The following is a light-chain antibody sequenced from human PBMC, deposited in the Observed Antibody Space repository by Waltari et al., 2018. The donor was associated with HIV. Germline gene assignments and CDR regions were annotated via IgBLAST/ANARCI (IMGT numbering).Light chain of an antibody. Sequence: EIVLTQSPGTLSLSPGERATLSCRASQSLSNNYLAWYQQRPGQAPRLLIFGASNRATGMPDRFSSSESGTDFTLTINILEPEDFAVYYCQQYGSAPRTFGQGTKVDIK. J-gene: IGKJ1*01. CDR3: QQYGSAPRT. V-gene: IGKV3-20*01. CDR1: QSLSNNY. CDR2: GAS.